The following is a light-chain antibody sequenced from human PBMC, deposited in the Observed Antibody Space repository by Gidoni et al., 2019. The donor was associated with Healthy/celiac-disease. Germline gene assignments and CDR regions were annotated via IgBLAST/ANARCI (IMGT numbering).Light chain of an antibody. CDR1: QSVSSY. CDR2: DAS. Sequence: EIVLTHSPATLSLSPGERATLSCRASQSVSSYLAWYQQKPGQAPRLLTYDASNRATGIPARFSGSGSGTDFTLTISSLEPEDFAVYYCQQRSNWPTFGGGTKVEIK. V-gene: IGKV3-11*01. CDR3: QQRSNWPT. J-gene: IGKJ4*01.